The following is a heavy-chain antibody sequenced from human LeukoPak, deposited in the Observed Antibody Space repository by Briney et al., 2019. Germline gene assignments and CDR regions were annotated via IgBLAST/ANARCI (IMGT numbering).Heavy chain of an antibody. CDR2: ISSSSSYI. CDR1: GFTFSSYS. CDR3: ARDGLSAFDI. J-gene: IGHJ3*02. Sequence: KPGGSLRLSCAASGFTFSSYSMNWVRQAPGKGLEWVSSISSSSSYIYYADSVKGRFTISRDNAKNSLYLQMNSLIAEDTAVYYCARDGLSAFDIWGQGTMVTVSS. V-gene: IGHV3-21*01. D-gene: IGHD3/OR15-3a*01.